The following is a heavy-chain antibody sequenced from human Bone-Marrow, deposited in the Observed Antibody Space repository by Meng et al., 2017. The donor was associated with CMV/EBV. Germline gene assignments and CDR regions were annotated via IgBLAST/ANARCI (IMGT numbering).Heavy chain of an antibody. V-gene: IGHV4-31*02. CDR3: ARDHGSSSGYFDY. D-gene: IGHD6-6*01. CDR2: IYDSGST. CDR1: GGSISSGGYY. J-gene: IGHJ4*02. Sequence: VYGGSISSGGYYWSWTRQHPGKGREWIGYIYDSGSTYYNPSLKSRVTISVDTSKNQFSLKLSSVTAADTAVYYWARDHGSSSGYFDYWGQGTLVTVSS.